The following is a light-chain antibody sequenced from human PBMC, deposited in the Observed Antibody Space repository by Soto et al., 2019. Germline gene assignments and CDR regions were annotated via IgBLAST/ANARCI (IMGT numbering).Light chain of an antibody. J-gene: IGLJ1*01. CDR1: SSDVAAYNF. CDR2: DVS. Sequence: QSALTQPASASGSPGQSVAISCTGTSSDVAAYNFVSWYQQHPGKAPKLMVFDVSNRPSGVSDRFSGSKSGNTASLTISGLQAEDEADYYCSSYTSGGNYVFGTGTKLTVL. V-gene: IGLV2-14*01. CDR3: SSYTSGGNYV.